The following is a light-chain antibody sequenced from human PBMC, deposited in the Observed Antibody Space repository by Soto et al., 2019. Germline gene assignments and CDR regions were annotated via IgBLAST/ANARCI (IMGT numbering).Light chain of an antibody. J-gene: IGLJ1*01. Sequence: QTVVTQPPSVSGAPGQRVTISCTGSSSNIGADFDVHWYQQLPGTAPQLLIYGDTNRPSGVPDRFSGSKSGTSASLAITGLQAEDEGDYYCQSYDSSLTGYVFGSGTKLTVL. CDR2: GDT. CDR1: SSNIGADFD. CDR3: QSYDSSLTGYV. V-gene: IGLV1-40*01.